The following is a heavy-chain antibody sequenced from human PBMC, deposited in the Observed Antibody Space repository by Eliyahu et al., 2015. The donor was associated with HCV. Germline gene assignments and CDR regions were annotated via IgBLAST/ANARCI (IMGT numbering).Heavy chain of an antibody. V-gene: IGHV3-33*01. CDR3: ARGARILTGYYNVQKPPYYYYYGMDV. CDR1: GFTFXSXG. D-gene: IGHD3-9*01. J-gene: IGHJ6*02. Sequence: VQLVESGGGVVQPGRSLRLSCAAXGFTFXSXGMHWVRPAPGKGLDGVAVIWYDGSNKYXAXSVKGRFTISRDNSKNTLYLQMNSLRAEDTAVYYCARGARILTGYYNVQKPPYYYYYGMDVWGQGTTVTVSS. CDR2: IWYDGSNK.